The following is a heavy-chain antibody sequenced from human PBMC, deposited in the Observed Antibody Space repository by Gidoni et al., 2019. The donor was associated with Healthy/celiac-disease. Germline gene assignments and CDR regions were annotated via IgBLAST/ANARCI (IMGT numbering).Heavy chain of an antibody. CDR2: ISSSSSYI. Sequence: EVQLVESGGGLVKPGGSLRLSCAASGFTFSSYSMNWVRQAPGKGLEWVSSISSSSSYIYYADSVKGRFTISRDNAKNSLYLQMNSLRAEDTAVYYCARDQSHILTGWAHYYYYGMDVWGQGTTVTVSS. CDR3: ARDQSHILTGWAHYYYYGMDV. V-gene: IGHV3-21*01. J-gene: IGHJ6*02. CDR1: GFTFSSYS. D-gene: IGHD3-9*01.